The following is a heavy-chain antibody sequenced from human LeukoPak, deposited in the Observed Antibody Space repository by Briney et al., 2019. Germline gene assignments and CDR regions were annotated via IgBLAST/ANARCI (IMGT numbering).Heavy chain of an antibody. CDR2: INHSGST. V-gene: IGHV4-34*01. CDR3: ARAAYDISGYYYYYYYIDV. Sequence: SETLSLTCAVSGGSLSGYYWTWIRQPPGKGLEWIGDINHSGSTNYNPSLKSRVTISVDTSKKQFFLKLSSVTAADTAVYYCARAAYDISGYYYYYYYIDVWGKGTTVTVSS. J-gene: IGHJ6*03. D-gene: IGHD3-22*01. CDR1: GGSLSGYY.